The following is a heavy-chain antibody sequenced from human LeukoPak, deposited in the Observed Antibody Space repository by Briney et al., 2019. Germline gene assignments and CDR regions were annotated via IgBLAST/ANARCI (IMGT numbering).Heavy chain of an antibody. CDR2: INHSGST. D-gene: IGHD3-10*01. Sequence: PSETLSLTCTVSGGSISSGDYYWSWIRQPPGKGLEWIGEINHSGSTNYNPSLKSRVTISVDTSKNQFSLKLGSVTAADTAVYYCARGKSRGRKYYFDYWSQGTLVTVSS. J-gene: IGHJ4*02. CDR3: ARGKSRGRKYYFDY. V-gene: IGHV4-39*07. CDR1: GGSISSGDYY.